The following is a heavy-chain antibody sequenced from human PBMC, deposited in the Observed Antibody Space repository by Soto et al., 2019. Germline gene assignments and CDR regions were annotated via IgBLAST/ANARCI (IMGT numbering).Heavy chain of an antibody. J-gene: IGHJ6*02. D-gene: IGHD1-26*01. CDR1: GGSVSSGSYY. Sequence: SETLSLTCTVSGGSVSSGSYYWSWIRQPPGKGLEWIGYIYYSGSTNYNPSLKSRVTISVDTSKNQFSLKLSSVTAADTAVYYCARCRSWGYYYYYGMDVWGQGTTVTVSS. CDR3: ARCRSWGYYYYYGMDV. V-gene: IGHV4-61*01. CDR2: IYYSGST.